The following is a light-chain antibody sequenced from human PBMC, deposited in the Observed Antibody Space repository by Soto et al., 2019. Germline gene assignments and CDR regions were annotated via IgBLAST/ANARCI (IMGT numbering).Light chain of an antibody. J-gene: IGLJ3*02. CDR2: LEGSGSY. V-gene: IGLV4-60*02. CDR3: ETWDSNPQV. CDR1: SGHSSYI. Sequence: QSVLTQSSSASASLGSSVKLTCTLSSGHSSYIIAWHQQQPGKAPRYLMKLEGSGSYNKGSGVPDRFSGSSSGADRYLTISNLQFEDEADYYGETWDSNPQVFGGGTNLPVL.